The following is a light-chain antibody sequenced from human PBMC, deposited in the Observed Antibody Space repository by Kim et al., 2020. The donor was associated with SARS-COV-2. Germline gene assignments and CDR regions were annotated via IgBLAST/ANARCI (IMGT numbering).Light chain of an antibody. CDR3: YSHAGSNTFV. V-gene: IGLV2-23*02. CDR2: EVS. Sequence: GQTITISCTGTSSDIGSSNLVSWYQQHPGKAPKLMIYEVSKRPSGVSNRFSGSKSGNTASLTISGLQAEDEADYYCYSHAGSNTFVFGTGTKVTVL. J-gene: IGLJ1*01. CDR1: SSDIGSSNL.